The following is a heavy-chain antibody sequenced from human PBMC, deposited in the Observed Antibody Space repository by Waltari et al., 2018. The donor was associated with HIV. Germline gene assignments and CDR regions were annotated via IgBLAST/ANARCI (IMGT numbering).Heavy chain of an antibody. D-gene: IGHD3-3*01. Sequence: QVQLLESGGGVVRPGGSVRLSCAAAGFPFGTWVVYWVRQAPVKGREWVADVSYDGTDKHYSDSVKGRFTISRDNSKNTVDLQLNSLRPEDTAAYYCAKDVRYWDGLFYVGHDGFDVWGQGTMVIVSS. CDR3: AKDVRYWDGLFYVGHDGFDV. CDR2: VSYDGTDK. CDR1: GFPFGTWV. J-gene: IGHJ3*01. V-gene: IGHV3-30-3*02.